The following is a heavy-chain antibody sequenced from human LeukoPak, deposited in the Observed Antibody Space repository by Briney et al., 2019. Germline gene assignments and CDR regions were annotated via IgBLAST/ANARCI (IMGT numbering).Heavy chain of an antibody. J-gene: IGHJ6*02. CDR3: ARDAHGSGSYYIGNYYYGMDV. CDR2: ISPAGGTT. D-gene: IGHD3-10*01. CDR1: GFTFSSEA. V-gene: IGHV3-23*01. Sequence: GGSLRLSCAVSGFTFSSEAMGWVRQLPGGGLEWVSTISPAGGTTYYAESMKGRFTISRDNSKNTLYLQMNSLRAEDTAVYYCARDAHGSGSYYIGNYYYGMDVWGQGTTVTVSS.